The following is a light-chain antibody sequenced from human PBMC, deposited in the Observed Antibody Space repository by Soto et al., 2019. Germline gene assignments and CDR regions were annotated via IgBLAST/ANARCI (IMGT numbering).Light chain of an antibody. V-gene: IGKV3-15*01. CDR2: GAS. CDR1: QSVSSH. J-gene: IGKJ3*01. CDR3: QQYNNWPPGAT. Sequence: EVVLTQSPGTLSVSPGESATLSCRASQSVSSHLAWYQQKPGQAPRLLMSGASTRASGVPARFSGSGSGKEFTLTISSLQSEDFAVYYCQQYNNWPPGATFGPGTKVDIK.